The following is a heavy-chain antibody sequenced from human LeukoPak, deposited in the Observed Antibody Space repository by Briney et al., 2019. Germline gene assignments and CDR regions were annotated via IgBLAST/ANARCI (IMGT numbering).Heavy chain of an antibody. D-gene: IGHD3-16*01. Sequence: GGSLRLSCAAAGFTFSSYGVHWVRQAPGKGLKWVAVISYDGSNKYYADSVKGRFTISRDNSENTLYLQMNSLRTEDAAVYFCAKDRIRLTTFGYYYYGMDAWGQGTTVTVSS. CDR2: ISYDGSNK. CDR1: GFTFSSYG. CDR3: AKDRIRLTTFGYYYYGMDA. V-gene: IGHV3-30*18. J-gene: IGHJ6*02.